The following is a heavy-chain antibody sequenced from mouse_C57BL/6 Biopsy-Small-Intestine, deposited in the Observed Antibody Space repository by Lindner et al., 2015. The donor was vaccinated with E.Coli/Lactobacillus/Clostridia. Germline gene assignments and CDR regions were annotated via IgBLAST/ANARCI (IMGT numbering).Heavy chain of an antibody. V-gene: IGHV1-9*01. J-gene: IGHJ4*01. CDR2: ILPGTGSS. CDR3: ARKFGYYEDY. CDR1: GYTFTGYW. Sequence: VQLQESGAELMKPGASVKLSCKATGYTFTGYWIEWVKQRPGHGLEWIGEILPGTGSSNYNEKFKDKATFTADSSSNTAYMQLSGLTTEDSATYYCARKFGYYEDYWGQGTSVTVSS. D-gene: IGHD2-3*01.